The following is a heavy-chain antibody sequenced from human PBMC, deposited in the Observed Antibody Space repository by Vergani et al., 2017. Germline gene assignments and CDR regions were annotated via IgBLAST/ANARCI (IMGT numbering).Heavy chain of an antibody. CDR3: ANLGYCTGDSCHSVR. J-gene: IGHJ4*02. D-gene: IGHD2-15*01. V-gene: IGHV4-4*03. Sequence: QLQLQESGPGLVKPPGTLSLTCAVSGGSITSYNWWTWVRQSPGKGLEWIGEIFHSGTTNYNPSLKSRVTISIDKSKNQFSLNLASVTAADTAVYYCANLGYCTGDSCHSVRWGPGTLVTVSS. CDR1: GGSITSYNW. CDR2: IFHSGTT.